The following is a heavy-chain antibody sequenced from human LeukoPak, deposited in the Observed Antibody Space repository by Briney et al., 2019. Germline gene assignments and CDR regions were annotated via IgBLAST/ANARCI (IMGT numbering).Heavy chain of an antibody. CDR3: ARAPPWELIRLAFDM. V-gene: IGHV4-61*01. D-gene: IGHD1-26*01. CDR1: GGSVSSGSYY. CDR2: IYYSGST. J-gene: IGHJ3*02. Sequence: SETLSLTCTVSGGSVSSGSYYWSWIRQPPGKGLEWIGYIYYSGSTNYIPSLKSRVTISVDTSKNQFSLKLNSVTAADTAVYYCARAPPWELIRLAFDMWGQGTMVTVSS.